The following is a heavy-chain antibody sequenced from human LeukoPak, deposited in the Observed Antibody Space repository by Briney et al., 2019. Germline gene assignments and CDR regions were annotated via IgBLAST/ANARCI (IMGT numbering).Heavy chain of an antibody. CDR3: TRDWSGIHYTGRSCQSFDY. CDR2: MNPESGST. V-gene: IGHV1-2*02. CDR1: GGTFSSYA. J-gene: IGHJ4*02. D-gene: IGHD2-8*02. Sequence: ASVKVSCKASGGTFSSYAISWVRQAPGQGLEWMGWMNPESGSTYYAQKFQGRVTMTRDTSISTVYMELNRLKSDDTATYYCTRDWSGIHYTGRSCQSFDYWGQGTLVTVSS.